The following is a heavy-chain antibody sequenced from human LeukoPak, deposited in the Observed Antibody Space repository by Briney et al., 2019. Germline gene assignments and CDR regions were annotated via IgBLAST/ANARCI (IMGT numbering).Heavy chain of an antibody. J-gene: IGHJ6*03. CDR3: ARDATDYYDSSGYYQLNYYYYMDV. CDR2: INPNSGGT. CDR1: GYTFTGYY. V-gene: IGHV1-2*02. Sequence: EASVKVSCKASGYTFTGYYMHWVRQAPGQGLEWTGWINPNSGGTNYAQKFQGRVTMTRDTSISTAYMELSRLRSDDTAVYYCARDATDYYDSSGYYQLNYYYYMDVWGKGTTVTVSS. D-gene: IGHD3-22*01.